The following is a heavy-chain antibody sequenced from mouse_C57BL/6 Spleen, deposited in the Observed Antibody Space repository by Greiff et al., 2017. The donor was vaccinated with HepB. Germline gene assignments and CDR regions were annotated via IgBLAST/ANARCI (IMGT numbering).Heavy chain of an antibody. V-gene: IGHV1-69*01. CDR1: GYTFTSYW. CDR2: IDPSDSYT. CDR3: ARYYGSGFDY. Sequence: QVQLKQPGAELVMPGASVKLSCKASGYTFTSYWMHWVKQRPGQGLEWIGEIDPSDSYTNYNQKFKGKSTLTVDKSSSTAYMQLSSLTSEDSAVYYCARYYGSGFDYWGQGTTLTVSS. D-gene: IGHD1-1*01. J-gene: IGHJ2*01.